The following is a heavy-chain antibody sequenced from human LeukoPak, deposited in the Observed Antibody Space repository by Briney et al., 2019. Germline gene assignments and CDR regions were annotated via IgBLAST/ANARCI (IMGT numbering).Heavy chain of an antibody. D-gene: IGHD2-15*01. V-gene: IGHV3-64D*09. CDR1: GFTFSSYA. J-gene: IGHJ4*02. CDR2: ISSNGGST. Sequence: PGGSLRLSCSASGFTFSSYAMHWVRQAPGKGLEYVSAISSNGGSTYYADSVKGRFTISRDNSKNTLYLQMSGLRAEDPAVYYCVKPYCSGGSCYSSLGYWGQGTLVTVSS. CDR3: VKPYCSGGSCYSSLGY.